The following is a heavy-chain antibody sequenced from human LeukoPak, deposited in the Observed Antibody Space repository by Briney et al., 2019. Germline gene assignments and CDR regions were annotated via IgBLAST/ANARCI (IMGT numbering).Heavy chain of an antibody. J-gene: IGHJ4*02. CDR3: VKDRYCPEVTCFGGGFEY. CDR1: GFTFDDYA. D-gene: IGHD2-8*02. Sequence: PGGSLRLSCTASGFTFDDYAMYWVRQAPGKGLEWVSGISGRGDSADYADSVKGRFTISRDNSKNTLYLRLNSLRVEDTATYYCVKDRYCPEVTCFGGGFEYWGQGTLVVVSS. CDR2: ISGRGDSA. V-gene: IGHV3-23*01.